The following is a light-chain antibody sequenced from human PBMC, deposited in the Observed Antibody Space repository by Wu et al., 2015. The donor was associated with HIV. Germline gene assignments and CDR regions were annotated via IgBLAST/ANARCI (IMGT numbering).Light chain of an antibody. CDR2: DTS. CDR3: QQYNKWPR. CDR1: QNVHDD. V-gene: IGKV3-15*01. Sequence: EVLLTQSPATLSVSPGERATLSCRISQNVHDDLAWYQQKPGQAPRLLIYDTSSRATGVPARFSGSGSETEFTLTISSLQSEDFGIYYCQQYNKWPRFGQGTKVEMK. J-gene: IGKJ1*01.